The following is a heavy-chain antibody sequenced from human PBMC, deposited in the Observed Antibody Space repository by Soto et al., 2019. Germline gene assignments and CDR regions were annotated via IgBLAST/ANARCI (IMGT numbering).Heavy chain of an antibody. CDR1: GGSISSYY. Sequence: SETLSLTCTVSGGSISSYYWSWIRQPPWKGLEWIGYIYYSGSTNYNPSLKSRVTISVDTSKNQFSLKLSSVTAADTAVYYCARHDWVYCSGGSCPTTVDYWGQGTLVTVSS. CDR3: ARHDWVYCSGGSCPTTVDY. CDR2: IYYSGST. V-gene: IGHV4-59*08. D-gene: IGHD2-15*01. J-gene: IGHJ4*02.